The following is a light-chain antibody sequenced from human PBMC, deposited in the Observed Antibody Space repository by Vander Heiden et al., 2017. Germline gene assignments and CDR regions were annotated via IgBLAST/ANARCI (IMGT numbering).Light chain of an antibody. CDR2: DVT. Sequence: QPALTQPAPGPGPPGQSSLTSCTATSSDVGGYNYVSWYQQHPGKDPRFMIYDVTNRPSGVSNRFSGSKSGNTASLIISGRQAEDEADYYCSSYTSSSTHWVFGGGTKLTVL. CDR3: SSYTSSSTHWV. V-gene: IGLV2-14*01. J-gene: IGLJ3*02. CDR1: SSDVGGYNY.